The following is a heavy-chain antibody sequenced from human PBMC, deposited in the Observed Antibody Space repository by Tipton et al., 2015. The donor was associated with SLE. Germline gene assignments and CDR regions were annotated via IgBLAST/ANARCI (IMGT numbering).Heavy chain of an antibody. V-gene: IGHV4-39*07. CDR2: IYYTGST. Sequence: GLVKPSEPLSLTCAVSGGSVGSSDYYWGWIRQPPGRGLEWIGSIYYTGSTYYNPSLKSRVTISVDTSKNQFSLNLRSVTAADTAVYYCARQGDLYTPFDYWGQGTLVTLSS. CDR3: ARQGDLYTPFDY. J-gene: IGHJ4*02. CDR1: GGSVGSSDYY. D-gene: IGHD3-16*01.